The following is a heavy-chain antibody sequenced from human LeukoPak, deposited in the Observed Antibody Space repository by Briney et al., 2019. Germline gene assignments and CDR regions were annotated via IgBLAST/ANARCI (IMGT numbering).Heavy chain of an antibody. CDR1: GFTVSSNY. CDR3: ARGEYYETIFDY. Sequence: GGSLRLSCAASGFTVSSNYMSWVRQAPGKGLEWVSVIYSGGSTYYADSAKGRFTISRDNSKNTLYLQMNSLRAEDTAVYYCARGEYYETIFDYWGQGTLVTVSS. V-gene: IGHV3-66*01. D-gene: IGHD1-26*01. J-gene: IGHJ4*02. CDR2: IYSGGST.